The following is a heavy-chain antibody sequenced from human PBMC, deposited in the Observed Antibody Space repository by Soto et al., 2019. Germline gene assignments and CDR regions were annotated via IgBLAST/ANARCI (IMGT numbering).Heavy chain of an antibody. J-gene: IGHJ5*02. D-gene: IGHD1-26*01. Sequence: EVQLVESGGDLVEPGGSLRLSCVASGLTFSNAWMNWIRQSPGKGLECIGRIRSHGAGGTAEYAAPVKDRFTISRNDSENTLYLQMNSLKIEDTGVYYCTPHRVGNWFDPWGQGTLVTVSS. CDR3: TPHRVGNWFDP. V-gene: IGHV3-15*01. CDR2: IRSHGAGGTA. CDR1: GLTFSNAW.